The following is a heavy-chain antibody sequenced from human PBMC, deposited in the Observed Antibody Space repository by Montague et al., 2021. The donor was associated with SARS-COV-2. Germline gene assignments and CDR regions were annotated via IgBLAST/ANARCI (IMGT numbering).Heavy chain of an antibody. V-gene: IGHV4-39*01. D-gene: IGHD1-26*01. CDR3: ARRINSGSYFDF. Sequence: SETLSLTCNVSGDSTSKSYSYWGWIRRPPGKGLEWIGNVFYSGATHYNAARKSRLPISVDTSKNQFSLKLNSVTAADTAVYYCARRINSGSYFDFWGQGTLVTVSS. CDR2: VFYSGAT. J-gene: IGHJ4*02. CDR1: GDSTSKSYSY.